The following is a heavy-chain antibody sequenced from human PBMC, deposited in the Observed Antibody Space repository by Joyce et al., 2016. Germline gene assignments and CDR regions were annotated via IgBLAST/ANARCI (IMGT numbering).Heavy chain of an antibody. J-gene: IGHJ4*02. Sequence: EVQLVESGGGLIQPGGSLRISCSASGFTVSNNYMTWVRQAPGKGMEWVSFTYSGGDTYYADSVKGRFTISRDTNTLYLQMNSLRVEDTAVYYCARVPGFHWGQGTLVTVSS. CDR1: GFTVSNNY. CDR3: ARVPGFH. CDR2: TYSGGDT. V-gene: IGHV3-53*01.